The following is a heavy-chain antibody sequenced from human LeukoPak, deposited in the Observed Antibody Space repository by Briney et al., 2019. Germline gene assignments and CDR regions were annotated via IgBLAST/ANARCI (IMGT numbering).Heavy chain of an antibody. V-gene: IGHV4-59*01. CDR1: GGSISSYY. J-gene: IGHJ4*02. Sequence: PSETLSLACTVSGGSISSYYWSWIRQPPGKGLEWIGYIYYSGSTNYNPSLKSRVTISVDTSKNQFSLKLSSVTAADTAVYYCARGPEGGATHFDYWGQGTLVTVSS. CDR2: IYYSGST. CDR3: ARGPEGGATHFDY. D-gene: IGHD1-26*01.